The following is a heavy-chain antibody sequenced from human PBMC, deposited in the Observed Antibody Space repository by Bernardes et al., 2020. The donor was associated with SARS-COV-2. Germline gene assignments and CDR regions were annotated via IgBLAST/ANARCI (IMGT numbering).Heavy chain of an antibody. CDR1: GYPFTGYY. CDR2: ITPNSGGT. J-gene: IGHJ6*02. D-gene: IGHD3-22*01. CDR3: ALPPTNYDRYAMDV. Sequence: ASVKDSCKASGYPFTGYYIHWVRQAPGQGLEWMGWITPNSGGTTYAQKFQGRVTMTRDTSINTAYMELSRLRSDDTAMFYCALPPTNYDRYAMDVWGQGTTVTGSS. V-gene: IGHV1-2*02.